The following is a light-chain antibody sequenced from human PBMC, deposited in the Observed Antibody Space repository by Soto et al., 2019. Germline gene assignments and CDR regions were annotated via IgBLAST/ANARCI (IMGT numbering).Light chain of an antibody. CDR3: QQSYSAPLT. Sequence: DIQMTQSPSSLSASVGDRVTITCRASQNILTYLNWYQQRPGKAPKFLIYAATSVQDGVPSRVSGSESGTEFTLTISSLQPEDSATYDCQQSYSAPLTFGQGTNLEIK. CDR2: AAT. CDR1: QNILTY. V-gene: IGKV1-39*01. J-gene: IGKJ2*01.